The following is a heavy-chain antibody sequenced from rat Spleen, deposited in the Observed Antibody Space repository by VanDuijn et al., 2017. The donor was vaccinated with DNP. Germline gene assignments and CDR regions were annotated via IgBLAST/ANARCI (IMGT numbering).Heavy chain of an antibody. V-gene: IGHV3-1*01. D-gene: IGHD1-4*01. CDR2: ISYSGTS. J-gene: IGHJ2*01. CDR1: GFSITTTY. CDR3: ARTSGFDY. Sequence: EVQLQESGPGLVKPSHSLSLTCSVTGFSITTTYWGWIRKFPGNKMEWIGHISYSGTSGYNPSLKSRISITRDTSKNQFFLQLSSLTPEDTATYYCARTSGFDYWGQGVMVTVSS.